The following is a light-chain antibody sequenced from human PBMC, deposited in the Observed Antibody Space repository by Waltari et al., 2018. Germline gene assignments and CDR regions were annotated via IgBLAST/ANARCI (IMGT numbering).Light chain of an antibody. J-gene: IGLJ3*02. V-gene: IGLV2-23*02. Sequence: QSALTQPASVSESPGQSITISCTGTSSDVGNYDLVSWYLPHPGKAPNLILYEVNKRPSGVSNRFSGSKSGNTASLTISGLQAEDEADYFCCSYAGSHTWVFGGGTKVTVL. CDR1: SSDVGNYDL. CDR2: EVN. CDR3: CSYAGSHTWV.